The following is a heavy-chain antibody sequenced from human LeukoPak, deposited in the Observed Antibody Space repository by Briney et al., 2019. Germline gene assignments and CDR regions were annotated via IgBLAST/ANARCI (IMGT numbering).Heavy chain of an antibody. V-gene: IGHV3-30*03. Sequence: GGSLRLSCAASGLTFSSYGMHWVRQAPGKGLEWVAVISYDGSNKYYADSVKGRFTISRDNSKNTLYLQMNSLRAEDTAVYYCCGSGYYYYGMDVWGQGTTVTVSS. CDR1: GLTFSSYG. D-gene: IGHD3-10*01. J-gene: IGHJ6*02. CDR3: CGSGYYYYGMDV. CDR2: ISYDGSNK.